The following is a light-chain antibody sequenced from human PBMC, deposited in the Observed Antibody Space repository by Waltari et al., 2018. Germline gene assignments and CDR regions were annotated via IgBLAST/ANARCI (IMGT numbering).Light chain of an antibody. V-gene: IGKV3-11*01. J-gene: IGKJ4*01. CDR1: QSVSTY. CDR3: QERSNWPGGS. CDR2: DAS. Sequence: EIVLTQSPATLSLSPGESATLPCRASQSVSTYLAWYQQRHGQPPRLLIYDASNRATGIPARFVGSGSGTDFTLTISRLVPEDFAVYYCQERSNWPGGSFGGGTKVEIK.